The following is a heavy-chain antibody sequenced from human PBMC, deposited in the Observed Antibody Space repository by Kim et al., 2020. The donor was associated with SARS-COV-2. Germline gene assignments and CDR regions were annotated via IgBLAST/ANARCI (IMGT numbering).Heavy chain of an antibody. CDR2: IYYSGST. CDR3: DRTPGYAWQSGGGIDY. CDR1: GGSITNNY. V-gene: IGHV4-59*13. Sequence: SETLSLTCTVSGGSITNNYWSWICQPQGKGMEWIGYIYYSGSTNYNHYLRSRAPISLDTYRSQFYLKLDPVTVAAAAMYYCDRTPGYAWQSGGGIDYWG. D-gene: IGHD2-2*01. J-gene: IGHJ4*01.